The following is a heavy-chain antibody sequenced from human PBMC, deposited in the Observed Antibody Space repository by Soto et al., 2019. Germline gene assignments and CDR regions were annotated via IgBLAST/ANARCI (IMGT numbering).Heavy chain of an antibody. CDR1: GGTFSSYA. J-gene: IGHJ3*02. CDR3: ATTWPYHAFDI. D-gene: IGHD5-12*01. CDR2: IIPIFGTA. Sequence: SVKVSCKASGGTFSSYAISWVRQAPGQGLEWMGGIIPIFGTANYAQKFQGRVTITADESTSTAYMELSSLRSEDTTVYYCATTWPYHAFDIWGQGTMVTVSS. V-gene: IGHV1-69*13.